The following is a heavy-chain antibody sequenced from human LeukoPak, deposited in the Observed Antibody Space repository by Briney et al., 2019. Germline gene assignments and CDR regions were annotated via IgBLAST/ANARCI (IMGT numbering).Heavy chain of an antibody. CDR3: ARGVGDLGDY. CDR2: MSPNSGNT. D-gene: IGHD3-16*01. Sequence: ASVKVSCEASGYTFTRYHINWVRQATGQGLEWMGWMSPNSGNTDYAQKFQGRVTMTRDTSINTAYMELSSLRSEDTAVYYCARGVGDLGDYWGQGTLVTVSS. CDR1: GYTFTRYH. J-gene: IGHJ4*02. V-gene: IGHV1-8*01.